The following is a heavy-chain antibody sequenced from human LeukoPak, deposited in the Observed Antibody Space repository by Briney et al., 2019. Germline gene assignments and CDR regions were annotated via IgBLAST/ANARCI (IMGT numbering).Heavy chain of an antibody. D-gene: IGHD1-26*01. CDR1: GYTFTSYY. Sequence: ASVKVSCKASGYTFTSYYMHWVGQAPGQGIEWMGIINPSVVSTNYAQQFQGRVTMTRDTSTSTVYMELSSLRSEHTGVYYCARDPVGATLYYYYGMEVWGEGATVTVSS. CDR3: ARDPVGATLYYYYGMEV. V-gene: IGHV1-46*01. J-gene: IGHJ6*01. CDR2: INPSVVST.